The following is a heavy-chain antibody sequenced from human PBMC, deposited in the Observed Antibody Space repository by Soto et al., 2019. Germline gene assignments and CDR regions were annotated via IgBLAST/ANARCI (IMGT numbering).Heavy chain of an antibody. D-gene: IGHD5-18*01. CDR1: GFTFSSYG. V-gene: IGHV3-30*03. Sequence: GGSLRLSCAASGFTFSSYGMHWVRQAPGKGLEWVAVISYDGSNKYYADSVKGRFTISRDNSKNTLYLQMNSLRSEDTAVYYCARARPNTAPYYYYYYGMDVWGQGTTVTVSS. J-gene: IGHJ6*02. CDR2: ISYDGSNK. CDR3: ARARPNTAPYYYYYYGMDV.